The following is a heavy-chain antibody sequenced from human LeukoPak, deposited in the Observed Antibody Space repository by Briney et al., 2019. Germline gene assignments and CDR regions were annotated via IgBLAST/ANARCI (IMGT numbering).Heavy chain of an antibody. J-gene: IGHJ4*02. Sequence: ASVKVSCKAHGYTFDSGGVTWVRQAPGQGLEWMGWISGDNDNTYYSQNFQGRLTLTTDTSSTTAYMELRSLRSDDTALYYCTLTPTIDYWGQGTLVILSS. CDR2: ISGDNDNT. CDR1: GYTFDSGG. CDR3: TLTPTIDY. V-gene: IGHV1-18*01. D-gene: IGHD3-9*01.